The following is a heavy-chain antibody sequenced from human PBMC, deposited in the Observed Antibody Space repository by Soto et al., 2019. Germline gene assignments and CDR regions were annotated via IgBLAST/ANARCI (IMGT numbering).Heavy chain of an antibody. Sequence: SETLSLTCTVSGGSISSYYWSWIRQPPGKGLEWIGYIYYIGSTNYNPSLKSRVTISVDTSKDQFSLKLSFVTAADTAVYYCARRYGGTFDYWGQGTLVTVSS. CDR2: IYYIGST. J-gene: IGHJ4*02. D-gene: IGHD2-15*01. CDR3: ARRYGGTFDY. V-gene: IGHV4-59*08. CDR1: GGSISSYY.